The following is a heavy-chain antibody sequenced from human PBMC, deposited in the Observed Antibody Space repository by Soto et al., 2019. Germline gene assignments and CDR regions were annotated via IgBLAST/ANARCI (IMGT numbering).Heavy chain of an antibody. J-gene: IGHJ6*02. CDR1: GYTFTGYY. CDR2: INPNSGGT. Sequence: ASVKVSCKASGYTFTGYYMHWVRQAPGQGLEWMGWINPNSGGTNYAQKFQGRVIMTRDTSISTAYMELSRLRSDDTAVYYCAREGHIVATMVYYYYYGMDVWGQGTTVTVSS. CDR3: AREGHIVATMVYYYYYGMDV. D-gene: IGHD5-12*01. V-gene: IGHV1-2*02.